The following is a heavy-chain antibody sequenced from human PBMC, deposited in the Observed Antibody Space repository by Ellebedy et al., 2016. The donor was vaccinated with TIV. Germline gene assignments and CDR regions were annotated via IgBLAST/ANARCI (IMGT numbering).Heavy chain of an antibody. CDR2: INHSGST. CDR3: ARHFNSGTYPLDY. J-gene: IGHJ4*02. D-gene: IGHD3-10*01. V-gene: IGHV4-34*01. CDR1: GGSFSGYY. Sequence: SETLSLXXAVYGGSFSGYYWTWIRQSPGKGLEWIGEINHSGSTNYNPSLKSRVTISVDTSKNQFSLKLSSVTAADTAVYYCARHFNSGTYPLDYWGPGTLVTVSS.